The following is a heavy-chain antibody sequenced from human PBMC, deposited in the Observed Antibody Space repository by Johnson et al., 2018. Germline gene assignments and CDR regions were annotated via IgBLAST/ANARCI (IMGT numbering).Heavy chain of an antibody. CDR3: AKGSDYNCDFEKCYSFMDV. CDR1: GFTFSNYG. CDR2: ISYDGSNK. V-gene: IGHV3-30*18. D-gene: IGHD1-1*01. J-gene: IGHJ6*03. Sequence: QVQLQESGGGVVQPGRSLRVSCAASGFTFSNYGMHWVRQAAGKGLEWLAFISYDGSNKDYADAVKGRFTIPRDKTKNTLYLQMNSLRAEDTAVYFRAKGSDYNCDFEKCYSFMDVWGTGTTVIVSS.